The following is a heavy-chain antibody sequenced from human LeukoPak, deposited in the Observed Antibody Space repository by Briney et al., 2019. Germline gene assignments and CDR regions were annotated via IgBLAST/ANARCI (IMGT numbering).Heavy chain of an antibody. CDR1: GASISSYY. D-gene: IGHD3-16*01. CDR2: VDHTGST. CDR3: ARHRWGEGFWDY. V-gene: IGHV4-59*08. J-gene: IGHJ4*02. Sequence: SETLSLTCTVSGASISSYYWSWMRQPPGKGLEWVGYVDHTGSTNHNPSLKSRVTISVDTSKNQFSLKLTSVTAADTAVYYCARHRWGEGFWDYWGPGTPVTVSS.